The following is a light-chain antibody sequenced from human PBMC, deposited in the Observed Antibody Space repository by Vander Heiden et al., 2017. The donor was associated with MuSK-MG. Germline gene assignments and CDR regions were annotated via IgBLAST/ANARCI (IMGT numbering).Light chain of an antibody. CDR2: DAS. V-gene: IGKV3D-11*02. Sequence: EIVLTQSPATLSLSPGEKATLSGRASQSISNFLAWYQQKPGQAPRLLIYDASNRAKGIKARFSGSGDGTDVNLTIISREPEDFEFYYCHQQTNGHPLITFGGGTKVDIK. CDR3: HQQTNGHPLIT. CDR1: QSISNF. J-gene: IGKJ4*01.